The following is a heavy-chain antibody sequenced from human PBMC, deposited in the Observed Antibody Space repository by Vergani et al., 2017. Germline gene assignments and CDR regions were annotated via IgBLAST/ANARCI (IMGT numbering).Heavy chain of an antibody. Sequence: QVQLVQSGAEVKKPGSSVKVSCKASGGTFSSYAISWVRQASGQGFEWMGGIIPIFGTANYAQKFQGRVTITADESTSTAYMELSSLRSEDTAVYYCARVVADDYGDYGNDYWGQGTLVTVSS. D-gene: IGHD4-17*01. CDR1: GGTFSSYA. CDR3: ARVVADDYGDYGNDY. J-gene: IGHJ4*02. CDR2: IIPIFGTA. V-gene: IGHV1-69*01.